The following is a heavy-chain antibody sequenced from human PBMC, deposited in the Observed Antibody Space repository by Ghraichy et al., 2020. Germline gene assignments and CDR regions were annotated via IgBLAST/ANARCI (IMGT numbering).Heavy chain of an antibody. Sequence: GGSLRLSCAASGFTFSSFEMVWVRQAPGKGLEWLSDISSTSATTYYADSVKGRFTISRDNAKNSLDLQMNSLRDEDTALYYCARGRFSISWGQGTLVTVSS. J-gene: IGHJ5*02. CDR1: GFTFSSFE. V-gene: IGHV3-48*03. D-gene: IGHD3-3*01. CDR2: ISSTSATT. CDR3: ARGRFSIS.